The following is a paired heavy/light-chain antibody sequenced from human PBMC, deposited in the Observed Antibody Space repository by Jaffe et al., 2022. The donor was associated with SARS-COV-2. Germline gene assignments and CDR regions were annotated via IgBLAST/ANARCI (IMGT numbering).Heavy chain of an antibody. J-gene: IGHJ4*02. Sequence: QLQLQESGPGLVKPSETLSLTCTVSGASITSDNFYWDWIRQPPGKGLEWIGDTYYTGITHYNPSLKSRVTISIDTSKNQFSLKLTSVTAADTAMYYCARRFNHLCRGADCYPSWGLGTLVTVSS. CDR1: GASITSDNFY. CDR2: TYYTGIT. CDR3: ARRFNHLCRGADCYPS. V-gene: IGHV4-39*01. D-gene: IGHD2-21*02.
Light chain of an antibody. CDR2: HDN. Sequence: SNELTQPPSVSVSPGQTATITCSGENLGNKYTCWYQQKPGQSPVLVIYHDNKRPSGIPGRFSGSNSGNTATLTISGTQAMDEADYYCQAWDNIEELFGGGTKLTVL. CDR1: NLGNKY. CDR3: QAWDNIEEL. V-gene: IGLV3-1*01. J-gene: IGLJ2*01.